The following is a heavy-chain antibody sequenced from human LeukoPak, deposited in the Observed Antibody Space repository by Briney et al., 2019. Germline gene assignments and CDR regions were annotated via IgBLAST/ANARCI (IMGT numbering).Heavy chain of an antibody. CDR2: ISSSSSTM. Sequence: PGGSLRLSCAASGFSFSSSDMNWVRQAPGKGLEWVSYISSSSSTMYYADSVKGRFTISRDNAKNSLYLQMNSLRADDTGVYYCARTEKNWNYFDNWGQGTLVTVSS. CDR1: GFSFSSSD. D-gene: IGHD1-1*01. V-gene: IGHV3-48*03. CDR3: ARTEKNWNYFDN. J-gene: IGHJ4*02.